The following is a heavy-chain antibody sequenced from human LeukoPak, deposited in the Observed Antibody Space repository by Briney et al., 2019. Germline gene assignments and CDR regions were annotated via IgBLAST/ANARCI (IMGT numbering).Heavy chain of an antibody. V-gene: IGHV3-23*01. J-gene: IGHJ4*02. CDR3: AKDIYDNSGYYYLDY. CDR1: GFTFSSYG. D-gene: IGHD3-22*01. Sequence: GGSLRLSCAASGFTFSSYGMSWVRQAPGKGLEWVSAISGSGGSTYYADSVKGRFTISRDNSKNTLYLQMNSLRAEDTAVYYCAKDIYDNSGYYYLDYWGQGTLVTVSS. CDR2: ISGSGGST.